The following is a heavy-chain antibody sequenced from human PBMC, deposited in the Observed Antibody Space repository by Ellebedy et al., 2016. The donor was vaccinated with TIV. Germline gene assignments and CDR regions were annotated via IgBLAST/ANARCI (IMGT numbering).Heavy chain of an antibody. CDR2: INPSGGST. CDR1: GYTFTSYY. V-gene: IGHV1-46*01. D-gene: IGHD2-2*01. Sequence: AASVKVSCKASGYTFTSYYMHWVRQAPGQGLEWMGIINPSGGSTSSAQKFQGRVTMTRETSTTTVYMELRSLRSEDTAVYYCARDLSVGTRNYYFGMDVWGQGTTVTVSS. J-gene: IGHJ6*02. CDR3: ARDLSVGTRNYYFGMDV.